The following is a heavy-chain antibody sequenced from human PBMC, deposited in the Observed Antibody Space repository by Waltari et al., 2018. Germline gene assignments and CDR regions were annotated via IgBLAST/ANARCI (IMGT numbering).Heavy chain of an antibody. Sequence: QVQLVESGGGVVQPGRSLRLSCAASGFTFSSYGMHWVRQAPGKGLEWVEVIWYDGSNKYYADSVKGRFTISRDNSKNTLYLQMNSLRAEDTAVYYCARAFTPAAGNYYYGMDVWGQGTTVTVSS. CDR2: IWYDGSNK. D-gene: IGHD6-13*01. CDR1: GFTFSSYG. V-gene: IGHV3-33*01. J-gene: IGHJ6*02. CDR3: ARAFTPAAGNYYYGMDV.